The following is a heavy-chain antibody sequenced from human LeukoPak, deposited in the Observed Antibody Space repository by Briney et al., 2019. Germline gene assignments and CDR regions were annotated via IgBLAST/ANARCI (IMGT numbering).Heavy chain of an antibody. D-gene: IGHD2-21*02. CDR1: GFTFSSFT. CDR3: ARDLAYCGGDCSAFDI. J-gene: IGHJ3*02. Sequence: GGSLRLSCAASGFTFSSFTMSWVRQAPGKGLEWVSSIISSSSYTYYADSVKGRFTISRDNAKNSLYLRMNSLRAEDTAVYYCARDLAYCGGDCSAFDIWGQGTMVTVSS. CDR2: IISSSSYT. V-gene: IGHV3-21*01.